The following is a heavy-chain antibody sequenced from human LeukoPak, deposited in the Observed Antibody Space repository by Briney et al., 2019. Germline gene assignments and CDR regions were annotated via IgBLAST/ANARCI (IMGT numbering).Heavy chain of an antibody. V-gene: IGHV1-18*01. CDR3: ARVADYGARGAFDI. CDR2: ISAYNGNT. J-gene: IGHJ3*02. CDR1: GYTFTSYG. Sequence: ASVKVSCKASGYTFTSYGISWVRQAPGQWLEWMGWISAYNGNTNYAQKLQGRVTMTTDTSTSTAYMELRSLRSDDTAVYYCARVADYGARGAFDIWGQGTMVTVSS. D-gene: IGHD4-17*01.